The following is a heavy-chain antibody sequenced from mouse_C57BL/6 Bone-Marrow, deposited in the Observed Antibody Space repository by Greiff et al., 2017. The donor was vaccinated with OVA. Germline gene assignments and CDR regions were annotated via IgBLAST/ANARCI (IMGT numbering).Heavy chain of an antibody. CDR2: ISAGGSYT. J-gene: IGHJ3*01. CDR3: ARDGAWFAY. Sequence: EVQLVESGGGLVKPGGSLKLSCAASGFTFSSSAMSWVRQTPEKRLEWVATISAGGSYTYYPDNVQGRFTISRDTAKNHLYLQMSPLKSAATSLYSCARDGAWFAYWGQGTLVTVSA. CDR1: GFTFSSSA. V-gene: IGHV5-4*01.